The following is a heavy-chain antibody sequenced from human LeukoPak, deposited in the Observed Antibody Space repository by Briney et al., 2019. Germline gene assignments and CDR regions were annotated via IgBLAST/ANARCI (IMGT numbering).Heavy chain of an antibody. CDR3: AGNGPGGYYFDF. V-gene: IGHV3-66*01. CDR2: IYAGGYT. CDR1: GFTVSNNY. Sequence: PGGSLRLSCAASGFTVSNNYMSWVRQAPGKGLEWVSIIYAGGYTYYADSVKDVFTISRDNSKNTLYLQMNSLTAEDTAVYYCAGNGPGGYYFDFWGQGTLVTVSP. D-gene: IGHD2-8*02. J-gene: IGHJ4*02.